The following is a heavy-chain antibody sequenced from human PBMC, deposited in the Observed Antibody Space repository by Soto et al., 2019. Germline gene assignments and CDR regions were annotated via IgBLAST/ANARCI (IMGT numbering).Heavy chain of an antibody. CDR2: IYYSGST. Sequence: SETLSLTCTVSGGSISSGGYYWSWIRQHPGKGLEWIGYIYYSGSTNYTPSLKSEVTISEDTSKNQFSLNRSSVTAADTAVYYCARRYGSFFDYWGKGTLVTVSP. J-gene: IGHJ4*02. CDR3: ARRYGSFFDY. V-gene: IGHV4-31*01. CDR1: GGSISSGGYY. D-gene: IGHD5-18*01.